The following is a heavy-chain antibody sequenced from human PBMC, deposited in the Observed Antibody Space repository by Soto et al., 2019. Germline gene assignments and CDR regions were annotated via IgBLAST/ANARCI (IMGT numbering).Heavy chain of an antibody. J-gene: IGHJ1*01. CDR1: AYTFTSYF. V-gene: IGHV1-18*01. D-gene: IGHD4-17*01. CDR2: ISAYNGNT. Sequence: GASVKVSCKASAYTFTSYFISWVRQAPGQGLEWMGWISAYNGNTNYAQKLQGRVTMTTDTSTSTAYMELRSLRADDTAVYYCARAETTVTTDAESLQHWGQGTLVTVSS. CDR3: ARAETTVTTDAESLQH.